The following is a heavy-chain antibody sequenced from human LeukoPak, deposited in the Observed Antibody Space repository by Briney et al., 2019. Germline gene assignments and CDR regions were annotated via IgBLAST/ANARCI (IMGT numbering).Heavy chain of an antibody. CDR1: GSSISSSSDY. Sequence: PSETLSLTCSVSGSSISSSSDYWGWIRQPPGKGLEWIGSIYYSGRTYYNLSLKSRVTISVDTSKNQFSLKLSSVTAADTAVYYCARDGVDFWSGYKDYWGQGTLVTVSS. CDR2: IYYSGRT. V-gene: IGHV4-39*07. J-gene: IGHJ4*02. D-gene: IGHD3-3*01. CDR3: ARDGVDFWSGYKDY.